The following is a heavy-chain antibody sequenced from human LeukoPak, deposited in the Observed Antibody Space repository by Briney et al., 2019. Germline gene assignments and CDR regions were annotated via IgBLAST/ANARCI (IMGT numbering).Heavy chain of an antibody. CDR1: GLIVGRDC. CDR3: VSVYNNGWYVDY. CDR2: LYGNGDT. J-gene: IGHJ4*02. V-gene: IGHV3-66*01. Sequence: PGGSQRLSCAVSGLIVGRDCVSWVRQTPEKGLEWVSVLYGNGDTYYAESVKGRFTISRDTSKNAVYLQMTSLRVEDTSRYYCVSVYNNGWYVDYWGQGTLVTVSS. D-gene: IGHD6-25*01.